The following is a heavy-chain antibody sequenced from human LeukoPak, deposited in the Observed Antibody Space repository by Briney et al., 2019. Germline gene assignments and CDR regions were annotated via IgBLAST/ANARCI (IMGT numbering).Heavy chain of an antibody. Sequence: SVKVSCEASGGTFSSYAISWVRQAPGQGLEWMGGIIPIFGTANYAQKFQGRVTITADESTSTAYMELSSLRSEDTAVYYCARNGQPHGGEFDYWGQGTLVTVSS. CDR2: IIPIFGTA. D-gene: IGHD2-8*01. J-gene: IGHJ4*02. CDR3: ARNGQPHGGEFDY. V-gene: IGHV1-69*01. CDR1: GGTFSSYA.